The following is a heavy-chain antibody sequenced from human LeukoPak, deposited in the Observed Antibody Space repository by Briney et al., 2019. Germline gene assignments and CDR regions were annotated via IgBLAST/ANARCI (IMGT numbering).Heavy chain of an antibody. CDR1: GFTFSNYA. V-gene: IGHV3-23*01. J-gene: IGHJ4*02. D-gene: IGHD3-10*01. CDR2: ISDGGGGT. Sequence: GGSLRLSCVASGFTFSNYAMSWVRQAPGKGLEWVSSISDGGGGTYYADSVKGGFTISRDNSKNTLYLLMNSLRAEDTAIYYCANRGKYYFDYWGQGTLVTVSS. CDR3: ANRGKYYFDY.